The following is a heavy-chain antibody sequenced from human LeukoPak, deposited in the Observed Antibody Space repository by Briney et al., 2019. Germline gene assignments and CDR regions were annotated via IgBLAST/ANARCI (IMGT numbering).Heavy chain of an antibody. CDR2: ISGSGGST. CDR3: AKGKYYYGSGSYYFDY. Sequence: PGGSLRLSCAASGLTFSSHWMHWVRRAPGKGLEWVSAISGSGGSTYYADSVKGRFTISRDNSKNTLYLQMNSLRAEDTAVYYCAKGKYYYGSGSYYFDYWGQGTLVTVSS. D-gene: IGHD3-10*01. CDR1: GLTFSSHW. J-gene: IGHJ4*02. V-gene: IGHV3-23*01.